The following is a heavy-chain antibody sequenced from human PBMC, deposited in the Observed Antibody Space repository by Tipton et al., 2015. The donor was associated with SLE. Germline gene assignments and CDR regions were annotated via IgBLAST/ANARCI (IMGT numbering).Heavy chain of an antibody. CDR2: IYYSGST. CDR3: ARVPAVYYYYMDV. Sequence: TLSLTCTVSGGSLSSYYWSWIRQSPEKGLEWIGSIYYSGSTYYNPSLKSRVTISVDTSKNQFSLKLSSVTAADTAVYYCARVPAVYYYYMDVWGKGTTVTVSS. J-gene: IGHJ6*03. V-gene: IGHV4-59*07. CDR1: GGSLSSYY. D-gene: IGHD2-2*01.